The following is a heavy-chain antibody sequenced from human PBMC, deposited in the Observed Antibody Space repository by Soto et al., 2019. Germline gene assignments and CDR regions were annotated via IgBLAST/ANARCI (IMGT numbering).Heavy chain of an antibody. Sequence: QVQLVQSGAEVKKPGSSVKVSCKASGGTFSSYTISWVRQAPGQGLEWMGRIIPILGIANYAQKFQGRVTITADKSTSTAYMELSSLRSDDTAVYYCATTTVTPPQDYYYYGMDVWGQGTTVTVSS. D-gene: IGHD4-17*01. CDR1: GGTFSSYT. J-gene: IGHJ6*02. V-gene: IGHV1-69*02. CDR2: IIPILGIA. CDR3: ATTTVTPPQDYYYYGMDV.